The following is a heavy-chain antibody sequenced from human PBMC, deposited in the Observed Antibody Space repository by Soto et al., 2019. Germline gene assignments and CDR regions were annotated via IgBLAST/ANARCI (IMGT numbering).Heavy chain of an antibody. D-gene: IGHD2-15*01. CDR3: ARDDCSGGSCYSGWYFDL. Sequence: QVQLVQSGAEVKKPGASVKVSCKASGYTFTSYAMHWVRQGPGQRLEWMGWINAGNGNTKYSQKFQGRVTITRDTSASTAYMELSSLRSEDTAVYYCARDDCSGGSCYSGWYFDLSGRGTLVTVSS. CDR1: GYTFTSYA. J-gene: IGHJ2*01. V-gene: IGHV1-3*01. CDR2: INAGNGNT.